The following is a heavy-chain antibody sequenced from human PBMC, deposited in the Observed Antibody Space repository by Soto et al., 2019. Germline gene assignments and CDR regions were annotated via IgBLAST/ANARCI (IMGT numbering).Heavy chain of an antibody. Sequence: SETLSLTCTVSGGSISDSSYYWGWIRQPPGKGLEWIGSIYHSGSTYYNPSLKSRVTISVDASENHFSLKLSSVTAADTAVYYCARVGPYCGGDCYSPPPWGQGTLVTVSS. J-gene: IGHJ5*02. D-gene: IGHD2-21*02. V-gene: IGHV4-39*02. CDR3: ARVGPYCGGDCYSPPP. CDR1: GGSISDSSYY. CDR2: IYHSGST.